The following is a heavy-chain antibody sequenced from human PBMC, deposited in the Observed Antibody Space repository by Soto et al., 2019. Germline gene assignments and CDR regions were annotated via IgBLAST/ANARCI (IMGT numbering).Heavy chain of an antibody. Sequence: QVQLVESGGGVVQPGRSLRLSCAASGFTFSSYAMHWVHQAPGKGLEWVAVISYDGSNKYYADSVKGRFTISRDNSKNTLYLQMNSLRAEDTAVYYCARDHCSSTSCSNWFDPWGQGTLVTVSS. J-gene: IGHJ5*02. CDR1: GFTFSSYA. CDR2: ISYDGSNK. D-gene: IGHD2-2*01. CDR3: ARDHCSSTSCSNWFDP. V-gene: IGHV3-30-3*01.